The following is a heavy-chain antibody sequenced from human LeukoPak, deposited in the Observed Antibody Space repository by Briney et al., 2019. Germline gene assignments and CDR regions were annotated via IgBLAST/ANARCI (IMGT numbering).Heavy chain of an antibody. Sequence: SETLSLTCTVSGGSISSYYWSWIRQPPGKGLEWIGYIYYSGSTNYNPSLKSRVTISVDTSKNQFSLKLSSVTAADTAVYYCARAIGGSGSCYNAFYYYYGMDVWGQGTTVTVSS. CDR2: IYYSGST. V-gene: IGHV4-59*01. D-gene: IGHD3-10*01. CDR3: ARAIGGSGSCYNAFYYYYGMDV. CDR1: GGSISSYY. J-gene: IGHJ6*02.